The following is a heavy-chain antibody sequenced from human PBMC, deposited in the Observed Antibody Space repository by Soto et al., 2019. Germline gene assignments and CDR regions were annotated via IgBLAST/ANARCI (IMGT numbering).Heavy chain of an antibody. Sequence: SETLSLTCTVSGGPFTSYYWPWIRQPAGQGLEWIGRIYPSGSADYNPSLKSRVTLSADTSKNHISLKLSSVTAADPAVYYSARDPRLGSCTSSSCPYYPYYGIDFWGQGTTVTVSS. D-gene: IGHD2-2*01. CDR3: ARDPRLGSCTSSSCPYYPYYGIDF. J-gene: IGHJ6*02. V-gene: IGHV4-4*07. CDR2: IYPSGSA. CDR1: GGPFTSYY.